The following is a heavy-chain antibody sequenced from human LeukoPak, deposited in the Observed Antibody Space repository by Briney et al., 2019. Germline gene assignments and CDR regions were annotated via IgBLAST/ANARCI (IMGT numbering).Heavy chain of an antibody. CDR2: ISGSGGST. J-gene: IGHJ6*02. CDR3: ARSSRQYCSSTSCPLYYYYGMDV. CDR1: GFTFSSYA. Sequence: GGSLRLSCAASGFTFSSYAMSWVRQAPGKGLEWVSAISGSGGSTYYADSVKGRFTISRDNSKNTLYLQMNSLRAEDTAVYYCARSSRQYCSSTSCPLYYYYGMDVWGQGTTVTVSS. V-gene: IGHV3-23*01. D-gene: IGHD2-2*01.